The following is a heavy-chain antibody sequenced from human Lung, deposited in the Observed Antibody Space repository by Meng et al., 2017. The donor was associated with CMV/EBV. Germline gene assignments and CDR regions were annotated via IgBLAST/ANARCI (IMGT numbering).Heavy chain of an antibody. Sequence: QVMLQHAGPGLGKPSPTLSLPCAISGDIVSSNSAAWHWIRQSPSRGLEWLGRTYYRSKWYHEYAVSVKSRITISPDTPKNQFSLQLNSMTPEDTAVYYCARGINGGCGDWGQGTLVTVSS. J-gene: IGHJ4*02. D-gene: IGHD4-23*01. V-gene: IGHV6-1*01. CDR3: ARGINGGCGD. CDR2: TYYRSKWYH. CDR1: GDIVSSNSAA.